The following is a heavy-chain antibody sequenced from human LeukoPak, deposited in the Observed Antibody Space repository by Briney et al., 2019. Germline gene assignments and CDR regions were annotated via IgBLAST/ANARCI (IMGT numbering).Heavy chain of an antibody. D-gene: IGHD3-3*01. Sequence: SSETLSLTCAVYGGSLSGYYWSWIRQPPGKGLEWIGEINHSGSTNYNPSLKSRVTISVDTSKNQFSLKLSSVTAADTAVYYCARSARPIWSGYPFFDYWGQGTLVTVSS. J-gene: IGHJ4*02. CDR1: GGSLSGYY. V-gene: IGHV4-34*01. CDR3: ARSARPIWSGYPFFDY. CDR2: INHSGST.